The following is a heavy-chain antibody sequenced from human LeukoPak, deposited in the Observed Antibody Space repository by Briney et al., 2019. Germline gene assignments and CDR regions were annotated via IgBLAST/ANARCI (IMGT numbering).Heavy chain of an antibody. CDR2: ISWNSGRR. CDR1: GFTFDDYA. CDR3: AREGPTALIAVAGFDY. J-gene: IGHJ4*02. D-gene: IGHD6-19*01. Sequence: PGGSLRLSCVGSGFTFDDYAMHWVRQAPGKGLEWVSGISWNSGRRGYADSVKGRFTISRDNAKTSLYLQMNSLRAEDTAVYYCAREGPTALIAVAGFDYWGQGTLVTVSS. V-gene: IGHV3-9*01.